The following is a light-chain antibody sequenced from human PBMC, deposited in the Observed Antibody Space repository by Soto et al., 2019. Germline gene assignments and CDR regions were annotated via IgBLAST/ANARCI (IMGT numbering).Light chain of an antibody. CDR3: QQYNNWPWT. Sequence: EIVMTQSPATLSVSPGGRATLSCRASQSISGALAWYQRKPGQAPRLLIYGASTRATSFPARFSGSGSVTDFTLTISSLQSEDFAVYYYQQYNNWPWTFGQGTKVEIK. CDR2: GAS. J-gene: IGKJ1*01. V-gene: IGKV3-15*01. CDR1: QSISGA.